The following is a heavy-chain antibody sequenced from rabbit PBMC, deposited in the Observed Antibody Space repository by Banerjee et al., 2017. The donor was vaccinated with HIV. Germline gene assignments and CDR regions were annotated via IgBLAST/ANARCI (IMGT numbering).Heavy chain of an antibody. CDR2: IGGGSSGST. CDR3: ARKFAGSRDL. D-gene: IGHD4-2*01. Sequence: QEQLEESGGDLVKPEGSLTLTCTASGFSFSSSYVMCWVREAPGKGLEWIASIGGGSSGSTNNASWAKGRFTISKTSSTTVTLQMTSLTAADTATYFCARKFAGSRDLWGPGTLVSVS. J-gene: IGHJ4*01. CDR1: GFSFSSSYV. V-gene: IGHV1S45*01.